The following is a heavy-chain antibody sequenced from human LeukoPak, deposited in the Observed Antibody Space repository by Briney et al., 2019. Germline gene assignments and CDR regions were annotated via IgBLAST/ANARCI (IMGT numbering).Heavy chain of an antibody. CDR1: GFTFSNAW. CDR3: ITDENYYDSSRYYYRDY. V-gene: IGHV3-15*01. D-gene: IGHD3-22*01. CDR2: IKRKTDGGTA. Sequence: PGGSLSLSCAASGFTFSNAWMNWVRQAPGKGLEWVGLIKRKTDGGTADYAAPVKGRFTISRDDSKNTLYLQMNSLKTEDTAVYYCITDENYYDSSRYYYRDYWGQGTLVTVSS. J-gene: IGHJ4*02.